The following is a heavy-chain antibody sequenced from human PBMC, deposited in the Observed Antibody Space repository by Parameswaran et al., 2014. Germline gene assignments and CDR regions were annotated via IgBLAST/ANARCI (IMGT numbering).Heavy chain of an antibody. CDR3: ARVSHDYGDYGDVFDI. D-gene: IGHD4-17*01. J-gene: IGHJ3*02. CDR2: ISGHNGNT. V-gene: IGHV1-18*01. Sequence: WVRQAPGQGLEWLGFISGHNGNTHYAQKVQGRVTMTTDTSTRTAYMDLRRLRSDDTAVYYCARVSHDYGDYGDVFDIWGQGTMVTVSS.